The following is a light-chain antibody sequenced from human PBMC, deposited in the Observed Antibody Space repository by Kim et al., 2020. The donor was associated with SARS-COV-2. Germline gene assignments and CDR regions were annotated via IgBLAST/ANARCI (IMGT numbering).Light chain of an antibody. CDR3: QHYGGSPPKYT. CDR2: GAS. J-gene: IGKJ2*01. CDR1: QSVSSSF. Sequence: ELVLTQSPGTLSLSSGERATLSCRASQSVSSSFLAWYQQKPGQAPRLLIYGASSRATGTPDRFSGSGSGTDFTLTISRLEPEDFAVYYCQHYGGSPPKYTFGQGTKLEI. V-gene: IGKV3-20*01.